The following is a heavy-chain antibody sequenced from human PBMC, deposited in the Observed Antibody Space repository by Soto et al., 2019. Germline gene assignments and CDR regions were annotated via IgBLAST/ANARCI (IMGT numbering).Heavy chain of an antibody. CDR3: ARGGPSTYYDFWSGYPYYYYYMDV. Sequence: GESLKISCKGSGYRFTSYWIGWVRQMPGKGLEWMGIIYPGDSDTRYSPSFQGQVTISADKSISTAYLQWSSLKASDTAMYYCARGGPSTYYDFWSGYPYYYYYMDVWGKGTTVTVSS. V-gene: IGHV5-51*01. D-gene: IGHD3-3*01. CDR2: IYPGDSDT. J-gene: IGHJ6*03. CDR1: GYRFTSYW.